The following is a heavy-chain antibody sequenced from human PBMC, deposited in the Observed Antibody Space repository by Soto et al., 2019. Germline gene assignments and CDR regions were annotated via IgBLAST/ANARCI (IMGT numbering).Heavy chain of an antibody. V-gene: IGHV3-30*18. CDR3: AKGQDIVLVPAAMFGMDV. D-gene: IGHD2-2*01. CDR1: GFTFSSYG. J-gene: IGHJ6*02. Sequence: GGSLRLSCAASGFTFSSYGMHWVRQAPGKGLEWVAVISYDGSNKYYADSVKGRFTISRDNSKNTLYLQMNSLRAEDTAVYYCAKGQDIVLVPAAMFGMDVWGQGTTVTSP. CDR2: ISYDGSNK.